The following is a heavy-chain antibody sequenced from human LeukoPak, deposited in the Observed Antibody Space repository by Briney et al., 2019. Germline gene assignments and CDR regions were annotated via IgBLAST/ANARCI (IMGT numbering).Heavy chain of an antibody. V-gene: IGHV3-20*04. CDR2: INWNGGST. J-gene: IGHJ4*02. D-gene: IGHD3-16*01. CDR1: GFSFDDYD. CDR3: AREEGGYFDY. Sequence: PGGSLRLSCAASGFSFDDYDMSWVRQPPGKGLEWVSGINWNGGSTGYADSVKGRFTISRDNAKNSLYLQMSSLRAEDTALYYCAREEGGYFDYWGQGTLVTVSS.